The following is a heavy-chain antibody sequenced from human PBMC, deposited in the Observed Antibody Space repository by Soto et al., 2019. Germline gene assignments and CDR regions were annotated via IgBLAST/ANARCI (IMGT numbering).Heavy chain of an antibody. Sequence: SETLSLTCTVSGGSISSYYWSWIRQPPGKGLEWIGYIYYSGSTNYNPSLKSRVTISVDTSKNQFSLKLSSVTAADTAVYYCARYQYGMDVWGQGTTVTAP. V-gene: IGHV4-59*01. CDR3: ARYQYGMDV. J-gene: IGHJ6*02. CDR2: IYYSGST. CDR1: GGSISSYY.